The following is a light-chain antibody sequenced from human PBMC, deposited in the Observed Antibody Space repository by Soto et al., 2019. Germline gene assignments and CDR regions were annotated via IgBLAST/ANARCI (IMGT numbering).Light chain of an antibody. CDR1: QDISNY. V-gene: IGKV1-33*01. J-gene: IGKJ5*01. Sequence: DLQMTQSPSSLSASVGDRVTITCQASQDISNYLNWYQQKPGKAPMLLIYAASSLEAGVPSRFSGGGSGTDFTLTISSLQPEDIATYYCQQFNNLQITFGQGTRLEIK. CDR3: QQFNNLQIT. CDR2: AAS.